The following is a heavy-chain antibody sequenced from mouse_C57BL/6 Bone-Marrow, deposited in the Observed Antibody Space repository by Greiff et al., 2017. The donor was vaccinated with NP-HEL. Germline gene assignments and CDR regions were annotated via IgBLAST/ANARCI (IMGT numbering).Heavy chain of an antibody. Sequence: VKLLESGAELARPGASVKLSCKASGYTFTSDGISWVKQRTGQGLEWIGEIYPRSGNTYYNEKFKGKATLTADKSSSAAYMELRSLTSEDSAVYYCARDYGSRPPWFAYWGQGTLVTVSA. J-gene: IGHJ3*01. D-gene: IGHD1-1*01. CDR2: IYPRSGNT. CDR3: ARDYGSRPPWFAY. V-gene: IGHV1-81*01. CDR1: GYTFTSDG.